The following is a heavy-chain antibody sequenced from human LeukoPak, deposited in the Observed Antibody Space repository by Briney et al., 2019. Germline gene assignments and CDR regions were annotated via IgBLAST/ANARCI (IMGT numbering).Heavy chain of an antibody. J-gene: IGHJ6*03. V-gene: IGHV1-2*02. CDR1: GYTFTGYY. Sequence: ASVKVSCKASGYTFTGYYMHWVRQAPGQGLEWMGWINLNSGGTNYAQKFQGRVTMTRDTSISTAYMELSRLRSDDTAVYYCARDRVTMVRGVNYYYYMDVWGKGTTVTVSS. CDR3: ARDRVTMVRGVNYYYYMDV. D-gene: IGHD3-10*01. CDR2: INLNSGGT.